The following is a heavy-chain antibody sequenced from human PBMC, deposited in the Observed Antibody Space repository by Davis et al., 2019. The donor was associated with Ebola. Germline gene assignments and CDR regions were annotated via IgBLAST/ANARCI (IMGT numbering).Heavy chain of an antibody. D-gene: IGHD3-3*01. Sequence: MPSETLSLTCTVSGGSISSGDYYWSWIRQPPGKGLEWIGFIYYSGSTYYNPSLKSRVTISVDTSKNQFSLKLSSVTAAGTAVYYCARVAQEFWSGFYVDSDNWFDPWGQGTLVTVSS. CDR2: IYYSGST. CDR1: GGSISSGDYY. V-gene: IGHV4-30-4*02. CDR3: ARVAQEFWSGFYVDSDNWFDP. J-gene: IGHJ5*02.